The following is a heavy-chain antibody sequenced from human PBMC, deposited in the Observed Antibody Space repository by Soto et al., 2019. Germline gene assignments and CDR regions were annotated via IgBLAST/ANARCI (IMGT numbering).Heavy chain of an antibody. CDR3: ARGGVVVPAAVNYYYYYGMDV. J-gene: IGHJ6*02. Sequence: TSEPLSLPSTVSGGSISSHYWRWIRQPQGKGLEWIGYIYYSGSTNYNPSLKSRVTISVDTSKNQFSLKLSSVTAADTAVYYCARGGVVVPAAVNYYYYYGMDVWGQGTTVTVSS. CDR1: GGSISSHY. D-gene: IGHD2-2*01. CDR2: IYYSGST. V-gene: IGHV4-59*11.